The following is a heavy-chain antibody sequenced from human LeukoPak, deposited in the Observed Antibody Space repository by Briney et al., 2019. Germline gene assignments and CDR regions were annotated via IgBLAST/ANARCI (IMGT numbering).Heavy chain of an antibody. Sequence: GGSLRLSCAASGFTFSSYAMYWVRQAPGKGLEWVAVISYDGSNKYYADSVKGRFTISRDNSKNTLYLQMNGLRAEDTAVYYCARDRETYYYDSSGYDDAFDIWGQGTMVTVSS. V-gene: IGHV3-30-3*01. CDR1: GFTFSSYA. CDR2: ISYDGSNK. D-gene: IGHD3-22*01. J-gene: IGHJ3*02. CDR3: ARDRETYYYDSSGYDDAFDI.